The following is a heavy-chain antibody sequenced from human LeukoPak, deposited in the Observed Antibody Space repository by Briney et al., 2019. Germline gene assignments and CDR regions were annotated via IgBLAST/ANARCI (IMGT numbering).Heavy chain of an antibody. CDR2: IYGGRNNT. CDR1: GFTVSNNY. J-gene: IGHJ4*02. D-gene: IGHD6-19*01. CDR3: AREFRQTYSSGWSLDY. V-gene: IGHV3-53*01. Sequence: AGGSLRLSCTVSGFTVSNNYMSWVRQAPGKGLEWVSVIYGGRNNTVYADSVKGRFPISRENSRNTIYLQIDSLRAEDTATYYCAREFRQTYSSGWSLDYWGQGTLVTVSS.